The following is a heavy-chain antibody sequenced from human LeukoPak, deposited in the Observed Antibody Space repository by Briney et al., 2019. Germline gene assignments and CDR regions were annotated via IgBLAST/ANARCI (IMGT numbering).Heavy chain of an antibody. Sequence: HPGGSLRLSCAASGFTFSTYNMSWVRQAPGKGLEWVANIKDDGSKTYYVTSVKGRFTISRDNSKDSLYLQMDSLRGDDTALYYCARELIGGATALEYWGQGTLVTVSS. V-gene: IGHV3-7*01. D-gene: IGHD1-26*01. CDR3: ARELIGGATALEY. J-gene: IGHJ4*02. CDR2: IKDDGSKT. CDR1: GFTFSTYN.